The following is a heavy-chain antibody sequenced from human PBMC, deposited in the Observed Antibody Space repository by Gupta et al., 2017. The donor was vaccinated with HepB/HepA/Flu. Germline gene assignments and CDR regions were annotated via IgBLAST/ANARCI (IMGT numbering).Heavy chain of an antibody. CDR2: ISSSSSTI. CDR3: ARGDDAFGLPFDY. D-gene: IGHD3-16*01. Sequence: EVQLVESGGGLVQPGGSLRLSCAASGFIFSSYSMNWVRQAPGKGLEWVSYISSSSSTIYYADSVKGRFTISRDNAKNSLYLQMNSLRDEDTAVYYCARGDDAFGLPFDYWGQGTLVTVSS. CDR1: GFIFSSYS. V-gene: IGHV3-48*02. J-gene: IGHJ4*02.